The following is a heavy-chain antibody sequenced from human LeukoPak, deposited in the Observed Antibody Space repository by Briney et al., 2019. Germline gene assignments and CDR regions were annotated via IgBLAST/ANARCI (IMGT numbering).Heavy chain of an antibody. J-gene: IGHJ3*02. CDR2: FDPEDGET. CDR1: GYTLTELS. V-gene: IGHV1-24*01. D-gene: IGHD1-26*01. CDR3: ATVRGSYRTYAFDI. Sequence: AASVKVSCKVSGYTLTELSMHRVRQAPGKGLEWMGGFDPEDGETIYAQKFQGRVTMTEDTSTDTAYMELSSLRSEDTAVYYCATVRGSYRTYAFDIWGQGTMVTVSS.